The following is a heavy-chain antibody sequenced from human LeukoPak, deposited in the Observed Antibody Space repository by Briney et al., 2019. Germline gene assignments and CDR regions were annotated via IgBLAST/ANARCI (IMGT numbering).Heavy chain of an antibody. D-gene: IGHD6-19*01. Sequence: ASVKVSCKASGYSFTGHYIHWVRRAPGQGLEWMGWLNPNSGGTKFAQKFQARVTLTRDTSISTAYMELSSLTSDDTALYYCAKAPPIGYLVGRAVAYYFDYWGQGTLVTVSS. J-gene: IGHJ4*02. CDR1: GYSFTGHY. CDR3: AKAPPIGYLVGRAVAYYFDY. CDR2: LNPNSGGT. V-gene: IGHV1-2*02.